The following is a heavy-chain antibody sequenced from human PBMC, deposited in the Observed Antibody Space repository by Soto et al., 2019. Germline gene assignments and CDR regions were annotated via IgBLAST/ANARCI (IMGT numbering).Heavy chain of an antibody. CDR3: ARMGDVPYYYYGLDG. V-gene: IGHV1-18*01. CDR2: ISGYNANT. Sequence: QVQLVQSGAEVKKPGASVKVSCKASGYSFTRYGIRWVRQAPGQGLEWMGWISGYNANTNYPENLQGRVTMTTDTSRSTAYMEVRNLISDDTAVYYCARMGDVPYYYYGLDGWGQGTTVTVSS. J-gene: IGHJ6*02. CDR1: GYSFTRYG. D-gene: IGHD3-16*01.